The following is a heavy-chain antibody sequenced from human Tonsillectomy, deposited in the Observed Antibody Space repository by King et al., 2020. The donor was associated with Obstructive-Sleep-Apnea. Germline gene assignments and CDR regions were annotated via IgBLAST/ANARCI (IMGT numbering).Heavy chain of an antibody. CDR3: SGWRGGYGY. V-gene: IGHV1-3*01. D-gene: IGHD3-16*01. CDR1: GYTFTSYA. Sequence: QLVQSGAEVKKPGASVKVSCKASGYTFTSYAMHWVRQAPGQRLEWMGWINAGNGKTKYSQKFQGRVTITRDTSASTAYMELSSLRSEDTAVYYCSGWRGGYGYWGQGTLVTVSS. J-gene: IGHJ4*02. CDR2: INAGNGKT.